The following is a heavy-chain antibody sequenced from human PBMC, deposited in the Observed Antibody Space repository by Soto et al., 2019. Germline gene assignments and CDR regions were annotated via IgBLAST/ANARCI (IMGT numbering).Heavy chain of an antibody. V-gene: IGHV3-7*01. J-gene: IGHJ6*02. CDR2: IKQDGSEK. Sequence: EVQLVESGGGLVQPGGSLRLSCAAYGSTFSSYWMSSVRQAPGKGLEWVANIKQDGSEKYYVDSVKGRFTISRDNAKNSLYLQMNSLRAEDTAVYYCARDGYYGHYYGMDVWGQGTTVTVSS. D-gene: IGHD3-10*01. CDR1: GSTFSSYW. CDR3: ARDGYYGHYYGMDV.